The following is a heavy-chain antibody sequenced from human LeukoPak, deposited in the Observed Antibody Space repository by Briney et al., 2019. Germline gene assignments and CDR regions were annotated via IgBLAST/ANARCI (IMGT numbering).Heavy chain of an antibody. CDR2: ISGDGAIT. CDR1: GFTFSSFA. CDR3: AKGGPTGSNYFDF. Sequence: PGGSLRLSCAASGFTFSSFALTWVRQAPGKGLEWVSAISGDGAITYYIDSVKGRFTMSRDNSKNTLYLQMNSLRADDTAVYYCAKGGPTGSNYFDFWGQGTLVTVSS. D-gene: IGHD1-26*01. J-gene: IGHJ4*02. V-gene: IGHV3-23*01.